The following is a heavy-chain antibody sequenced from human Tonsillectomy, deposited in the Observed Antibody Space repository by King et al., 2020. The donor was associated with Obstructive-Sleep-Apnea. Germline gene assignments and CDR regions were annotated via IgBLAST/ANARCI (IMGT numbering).Heavy chain of an antibody. J-gene: IGHJ3*01. CDR3: AKRGGTCGGDCYILDAFDV. CDR1: GFIFDDYA. CDR2: ISWNSGTI. Sequence: VQLVESGGGLVQPGRSLRLSCAASGFIFDDYAMHWVRQVPGKGLEWVSGISWNSGTIGYADSVKGRFTISRDNAKNSLSLQMNSLRADDTALYYCAKRGGTCGGDCYILDAFDVWGRGTLVTVSS. V-gene: IGHV3-9*01. D-gene: IGHD2-21*02.